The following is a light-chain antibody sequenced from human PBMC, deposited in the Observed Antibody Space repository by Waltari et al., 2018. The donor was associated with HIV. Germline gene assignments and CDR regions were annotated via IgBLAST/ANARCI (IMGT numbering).Light chain of an antibody. CDR1: SSNIGADYH. J-gene: IGLJ3*02. CDR2: VYS. Sequence: QSVLTQPPSVSGAPGQRVTISCTGSSSNIGADYHVNWYQQLPGTAPKLLIYVYSNRPAGVPDRCSGSKSGTSASLAISGLQAEDEADYYCHSYDSSLDGWVFGGGTKLTVL. V-gene: IGLV1-40*01. CDR3: HSYDSSLDGWV.